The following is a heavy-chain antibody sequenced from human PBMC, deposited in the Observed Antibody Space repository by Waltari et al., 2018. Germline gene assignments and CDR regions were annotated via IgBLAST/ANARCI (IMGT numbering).Heavy chain of an antibody. J-gene: IGHJ6*03. Sequence: QVQLVQSGAEVKKPGSSVKVSCKASGGTFSSYAISWVRQAPGQGLEWMGGIIPILGIANYAQKFQGRVTITADKSTSTAYMELSSLRSEDTAVYYCATITDSGYDQESYYYYYMDVWGKGTTVTVSS. D-gene: IGHD5-12*01. CDR2: IIPILGIA. V-gene: IGHV1-69*10. CDR1: GGTFSSYA. CDR3: ATITDSGYDQESYYYYYMDV.